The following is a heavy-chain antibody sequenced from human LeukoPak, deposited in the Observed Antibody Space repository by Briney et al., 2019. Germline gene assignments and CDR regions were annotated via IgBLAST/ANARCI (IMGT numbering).Heavy chain of an antibody. CDR2: ISWNSGSI. CDR1: GFTFDDYA. D-gene: IGHD2-8*02. V-gene: IGHV3-9*01. J-gene: IGHJ3*02. Sequence: GRSLRLSCAASGFTFDDYAMHWVRQAPGKGLEWVSGISWNSGSIGYADSVKGRFTISRDNAKNSLYLQMNSLRAEDTAVYYCARGTGAFDIWGQGTVVTVSS. CDR3: ARGTGAFDI.